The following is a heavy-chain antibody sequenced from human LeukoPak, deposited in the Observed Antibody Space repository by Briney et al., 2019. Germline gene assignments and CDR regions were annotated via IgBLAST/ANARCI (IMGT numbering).Heavy chain of an antibody. J-gene: IGHJ3*02. CDR3: ARRAAAGTPDGFDI. CDR2: INPNSGGT. D-gene: IGHD6-13*01. V-gene: IGHV1-2*02. CDR1: GYTFTGYY. Sequence: GASVKVSCKASGYTFTGYYLHWVRQAPGQGLEWMGWINPNSGGTNYAQKFQGRVTMTRDTSISTAYMELSRLRSDDTAVYYCARRAAAGTPDGFDIWGQGTMVTVSS.